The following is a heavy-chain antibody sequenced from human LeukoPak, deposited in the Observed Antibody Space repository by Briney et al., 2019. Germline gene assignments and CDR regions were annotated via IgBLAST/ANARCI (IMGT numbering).Heavy chain of an antibody. CDR3: AKGGPFSTSSQKYFDP. D-gene: IGHD6-6*01. Sequence: GGSLRLSCAASGFTFSNYGMNWVRQAPGKGLEWVSAISGSGGGIHYADSVKGRFTISRDNSKNTVYLQMNSLRDEDTAVFYCAKGGPFSTSSQKYFDPWGQGSLVIVS. CDR2: ISGSGGGI. J-gene: IGHJ5*02. CDR1: GFTFSNYG. V-gene: IGHV3-23*01.